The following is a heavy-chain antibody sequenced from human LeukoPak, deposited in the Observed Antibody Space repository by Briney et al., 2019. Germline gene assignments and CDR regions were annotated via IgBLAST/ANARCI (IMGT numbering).Heavy chain of an antibody. J-gene: IGHJ6*02. D-gene: IGHD3-3*01. V-gene: IGHV1-46*01. CDR1: GYTFTSYY. Sequence: GASVKVSCKASGYTFTSYYMHWVRQAPGQGLAWMGIINPSGGSTSYAQKFQGRVTITADKSTSTAYMELSSLRSEDTAVYYCARETGEWSGYYNRDYYYYGMDVWGQGTTVTVSS. CDR2: INPSGGST. CDR3: ARETGEWSGYYNRDYYYYGMDV.